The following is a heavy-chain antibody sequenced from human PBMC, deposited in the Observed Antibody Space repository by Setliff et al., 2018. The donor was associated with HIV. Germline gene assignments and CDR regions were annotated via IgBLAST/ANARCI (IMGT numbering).Heavy chain of an antibody. CDR2: IFPGDSET. D-gene: IGHD3-16*01. V-gene: IGHV5-51*03. J-gene: IGHJ5*02. CDR3: ARDKEKRSYNETEGHYDWFDP. CDR1: GYTFTRYW. Sequence: PGESLKISCKASGYTFTRYWVGWVRQMPGKGLQWMGMIFPGDSETRYGPSFEGHVTISADKANFTASLKWSSLRSEDTAVYYCARDKEKRSYNETEGHYDWFDPWGQGTLVTVSS.